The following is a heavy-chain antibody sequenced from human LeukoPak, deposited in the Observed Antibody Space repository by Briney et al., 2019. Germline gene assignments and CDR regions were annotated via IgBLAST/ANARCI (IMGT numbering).Heavy chain of an antibody. V-gene: IGHV4-4*02. J-gene: IGHJ5*02. D-gene: IGHD1-26*01. CDR3: ARLSGIYYRIENWFDP. CDR1: GGSISSSNW. Sequence: PSETLSLTCAVSGGSISSSNWWSWVRQPPGKGLEWIGEIYHSGSTNYNPSLKSRVTISVDTSKNQFSLKLSSVTAADTAVYYCARLSGIYYRIENWFDPWGQGTLVTVSS. CDR2: IYHSGST.